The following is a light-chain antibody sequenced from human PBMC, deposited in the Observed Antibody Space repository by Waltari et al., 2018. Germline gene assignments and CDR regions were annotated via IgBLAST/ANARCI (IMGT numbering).Light chain of an antibody. Sequence: DIVMTQSPDSLAVSLGERATINCKASQSVLYSSNNKNYLAWYQKKPGQPPKLLFYWASTRESGVPDRFSGGGSGTDFSLTISSLQAEDVAVYYCQQYYRVPLTFGGGTKIEIK. CDR3: QQYYRVPLT. J-gene: IGKJ4*01. CDR2: WAS. V-gene: IGKV4-1*01. CDR1: QSVLYSSNNKNY.